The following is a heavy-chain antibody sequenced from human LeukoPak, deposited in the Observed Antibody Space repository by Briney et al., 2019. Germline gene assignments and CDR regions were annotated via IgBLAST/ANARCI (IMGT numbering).Heavy chain of an antibody. V-gene: IGHV3-30*04. D-gene: IGHD2-8*01. CDR2: ISYDGSNK. CDR3: ARDVLLDY. Sequence: PGGSLRLSCAASGFSFSSYAMHWVRQAPGKGLEWVAVISYDGSNKYYADSVKGRFTISRDNSKNTLYLQMNSLRAEDTAVYYCARDVLLDYWGQGTLVTVSS. J-gene: IGHJ4*02. CDR1: GFSFSSYA.